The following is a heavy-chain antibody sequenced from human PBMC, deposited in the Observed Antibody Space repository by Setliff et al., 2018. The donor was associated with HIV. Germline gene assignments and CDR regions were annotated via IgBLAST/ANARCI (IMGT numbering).Heavy chain of an antibody. CDR3: ARPLSTSYNFWGDAFAI. CDR2: VSYSGST. J-gene: IGHJ3*02. CDR1: GGSIGGYH. Sequence: SETLSLTCTVSGGSIGGYHWSWVRQPPGRGLEWIGYVSYSGSTSYNPSLDSRVTMSVDSSRDQFSLQLTSVTAADTAVYFCARPLSTSYNFWGDAFAIWGQGTVVTVSS. V-gene: IGHV4-59*08. D-gene: IGHD3-3*01.